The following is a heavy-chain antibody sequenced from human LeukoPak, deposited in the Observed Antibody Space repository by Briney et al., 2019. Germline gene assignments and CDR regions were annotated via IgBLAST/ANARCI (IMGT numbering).Heavy chain of an antibody. Sequence: GGSLRLSCAASGFTFSDYYMSWIRQAPGKGLEWVSYISSSGSTIYYADSVKGRFTISRDNAKNSLYLQMNSLRAEDTAVYYCARDDIAGATEGPIFDYWGQGTLVTVSS. J-gene: IGHJ4*02. CDR1: GFTFSDYY. CDR3: ARDDIAGATEGPIFDY. CDR2: ISSSGSTI. D-gene: IGHD1-26*01. V-gene: IGHV3-11*01.